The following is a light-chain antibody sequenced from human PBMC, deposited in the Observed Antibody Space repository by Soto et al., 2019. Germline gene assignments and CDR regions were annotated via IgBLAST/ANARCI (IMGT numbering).Light chain of an antibody. CDR2: RNN. CDR1: SSNIGSNY. V-gene: IGLV1-47*01. J-gene: IGLJ1*01. Sequence: QSALTQPPSASGTPGQRVTISCSGSSSNIGSNYVYWYQRLPGTAPKLLIYRNNQRPSGVPDRFSGSKSSTSASLAISGLRSEDEADYYCAAWDDSLSGLYVFGTGTKVTVL. CDR3: AAWDDSLSGLYV.